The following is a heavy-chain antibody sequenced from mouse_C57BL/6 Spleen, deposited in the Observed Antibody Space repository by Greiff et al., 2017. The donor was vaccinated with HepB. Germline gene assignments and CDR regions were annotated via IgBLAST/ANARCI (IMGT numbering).Heavy chain of an antibody. D-gene: IGHD1-1*01. CDR2: ISDGGSYT. Sequence: EVQLVESGGGLVKPGGSLKLSCAASGFTFSSYAMSWVRQTPEKRLEWVATISDGGSYTYYPDNVKGRFTISRDNAKNNLYLQMSHLKSEDTAMYYCARGVLRRYFDYWGQGTTLTVSS. J-gene: IGHJ2*01. CDR3: ARGVLRRYFDY. CDR1: GFTFSSYA. V-gene: IGHV5-4*01.